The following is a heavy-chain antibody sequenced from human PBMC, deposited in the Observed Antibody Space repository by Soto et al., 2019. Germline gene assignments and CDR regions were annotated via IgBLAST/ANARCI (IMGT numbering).Heavy chain of an antibody. CDR3: ATSGECGGGCSVYGMAV. CDR2: IISIFGTT. D-gene: IGHD2-21*02. Sequence: QVQLVQSGAEVKKPGSSVKVSCKASGGTFSTFAISWVRQAPGQGLEWMGGIISIFGTTEYAQKFQGRVTIYADESTSTAYMELSSLRSDDTAVYFCATSGECGGGCSVYGMAVWGQGTTVTVSS. J-gene: IGHJ6*02. CDR1: GGTFSTFA. V-gene: IGHV1-69*01.